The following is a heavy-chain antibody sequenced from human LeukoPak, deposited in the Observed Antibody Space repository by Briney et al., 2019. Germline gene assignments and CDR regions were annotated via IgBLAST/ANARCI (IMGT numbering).Heavy chain of an antibody. CDR2: INVDGSGA. J-gene: IGHJ4*02. V-gene: IGHV3-74*01. CDR1: GFTFSTYW. CDR3: ARATRIYSSGWYYSFDY. Sequence: PGGSLRLSCAASGFTFSTYWMHWVLQAPGKGLVWVSHINVDGSGATYADSVKGRFTISRDNAKNTLYLHMNSLRAEDTAVYYCARATRIYSSGWYYSFDYWGQGTLVTVSS. D-gene: IGHD6-19*01.